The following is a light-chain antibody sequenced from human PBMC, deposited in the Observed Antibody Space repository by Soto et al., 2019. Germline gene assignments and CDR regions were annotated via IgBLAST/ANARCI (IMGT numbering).Light chain of an antibody. CDR2: GAS. CDR3: QQYGSSPIT. J-gene: IGKJ5*01. Sequence: IVLTYSLGTLSFRPLHRTTRSCMASQSVSRSYLGWYQQKPGQAPRLIMYGASIRAAGVPDRFSGSGSGTEFTLTISRLEPEDFAVYYSQQYGSSPITFGQGTRLEI. V-gene: IGKV3-20*01. CDR1: QSVSRSY.